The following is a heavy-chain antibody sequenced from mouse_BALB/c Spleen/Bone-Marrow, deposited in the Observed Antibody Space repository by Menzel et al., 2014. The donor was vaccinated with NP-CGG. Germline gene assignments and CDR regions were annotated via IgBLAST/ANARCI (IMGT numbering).Heavy chain of an antibody. CDR3: AREGDGYDPAWFAY. Sequence: EVNVVESGGGLVQPGGSLKLSCAASGFTFSSYGMSWVRQTPDKRLEMIATINVNGDTTYHPDSVKGRFTISRDNARNILYLQMSSLRSEDTAMYYCAREGDGYDPAWFAYWGQGTLVTVSA. V-gene: IGHV5-6-3*01. D-gene: IGHD2-2*01. CDR1: GFTFSSYG. CDR2: INVNGDTT. J-gene: IGHJ3*01.